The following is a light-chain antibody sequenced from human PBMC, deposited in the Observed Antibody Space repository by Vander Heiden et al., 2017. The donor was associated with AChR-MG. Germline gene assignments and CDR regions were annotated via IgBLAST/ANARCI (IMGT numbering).Light chain of an antibody. CDR3: QHRNNWPPRT. J-gene: IGKJ1*01. V-gene: IGKV3-11*01. Sequence: IVLPQSPPTLPVSPGERPAPPCRPSQGFDGCLAWYQQKPGQAPRLLIYDASTSATGIPARFSGSGSGTDFTLTISSLEPEDYGVYYCQHRNNWPPRTFGQGTKLEIK. CDR1: QGFDGC. CDR2: DAS.